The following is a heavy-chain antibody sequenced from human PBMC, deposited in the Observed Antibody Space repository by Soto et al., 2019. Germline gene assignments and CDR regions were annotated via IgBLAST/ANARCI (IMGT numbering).Heavy chain of an antibody. CDR3: AERRGAGGHFDY. V-gene: IGHV3-23*01. CDR1: GFTFSSYA. Sequence: GGSLRLSCAASGFTFSSYAMGWVRQGPGRGLEWVAVVSIGGSTHYADSVRGRFTISRDNSKNTLSLQMNSLTAEDTAVYFCAERRGAGGHFDYWGQGALVTVSS. CDR2: VSIGGST. J-gene: IGHJ4*02. D-gene: IGHD2-15*01.